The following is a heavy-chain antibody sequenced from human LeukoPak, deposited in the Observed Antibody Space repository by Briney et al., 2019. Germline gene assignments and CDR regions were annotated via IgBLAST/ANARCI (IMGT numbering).Heavy chain of an antibody. V-gene: IGHV4-38-2*02. CDR1: GYPISSGYY. D-gene: IGHD3-22*01. Sequence: SETLSLTCTVSGYPISSGYYWGWIRQPPGKGLEWIGSIYHSGSTYYNPSLKSRVTISVDTSKNQFSLKLSSVTAADTAVYYCARDGTYDSSGYYYGLIDYWGQGTLVTVSS. CDR2: IYHSGST. J-gene: IGHJ4*02. CDR3: ARDGTYDSSGYYYGLIDY.